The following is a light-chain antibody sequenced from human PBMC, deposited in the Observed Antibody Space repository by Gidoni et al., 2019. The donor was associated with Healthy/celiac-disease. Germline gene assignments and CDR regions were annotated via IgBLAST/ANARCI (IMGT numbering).Light chain of an antibody. J-gene: IGKJ1*01. CDR2: KAS. CDR1: QSSSSW. Sequence: DIQMTQSPSTLSASVGDRVTITCRASQSSSSWLAWYQQKPGKAPKLLIYKASSLESGVPSRFSGSGSGTEFTLAISSLHPDDFATYYCQQYKGTFGQGTKVEIK. V-gene: IGKV1-5*03. CDR3: QQYKGT.